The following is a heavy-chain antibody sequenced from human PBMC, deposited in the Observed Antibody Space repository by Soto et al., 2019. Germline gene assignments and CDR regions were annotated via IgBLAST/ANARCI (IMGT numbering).Heavy chain of an antibody. Sequence: PGESLKISCXGSGYTFTNYWISWVRQTPGKGLEWMGRLDPRDSFTSHSPAFQGHVTISTDKSITTAYLQWSSLKGSDTAIYYCARQKSAVTHASDIWGQGTMVTVSS. D-gene: IGHD4-17*01. CDR2: LDPRDSFT. V-gene: IGHV5-10-1*01. J-gene: IGHJ3*02. CDR3: ARQKSAVTHASDI. CDR1: GYTFTNYW.